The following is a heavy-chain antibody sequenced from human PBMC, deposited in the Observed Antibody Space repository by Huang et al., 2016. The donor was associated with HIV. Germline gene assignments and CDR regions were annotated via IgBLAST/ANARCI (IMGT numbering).Heavy chain of an antibody. CDR1: GGYFSGYY. Sequence: QVQLQQWGAGLLKPSETLSLTCAVYGGYFSGYYWSWIRQPPGKGLGWIGEINHSGSTNYNPSLKSRVTISVDTSKNQFSLKVSSVTAADTAIYYCARRFGAFDDWGQGTLVTVSS. J-gene: IGHJ4*02. CDR3: ARRFGAFDD. V-gene: IGHV4-34*01. D-gene: IGHD3-3*01. CDR2: INHSGST.